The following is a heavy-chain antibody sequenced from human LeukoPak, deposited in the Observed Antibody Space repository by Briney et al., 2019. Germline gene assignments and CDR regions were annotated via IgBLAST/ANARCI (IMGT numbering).Heavy chain of an antibody. CDR2: IIPIFGTA. Sequence: ASVKVSCKASGGTYSSYAISWVRQAAGQGLEWMGGIIPIFGTANYAQKFQGRVTITADKSTSTAYMELSSLRSEDTAVYYCARGDYGSGSYYNVGWFDPWGQGTLVTVSS. D-gene: IGHD3-10*01. J-gene: IGHJ5*02. V-gene: IGHV1-69*06. CDR3: ARGDYGSGSYYNVGWFDP. CDR1: GGTYSSYA.